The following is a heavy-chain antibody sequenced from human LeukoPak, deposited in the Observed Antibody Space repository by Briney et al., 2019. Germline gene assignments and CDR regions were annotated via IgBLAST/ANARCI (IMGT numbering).Heavy chain of an antibody. CDR3: ARVPVGGSGWYYFDY. J-gene: IGHJ4*02. V-gene: IGHV4-39*07. CDR1: GGSISSSSYY. Sequence: PSETLSLTCTVSGGSISSSSYYWGWIRQPPGKGLEWIGSIYHSGSTYYNPSLKSRVTISVDTSKNQFSLKLSSVTAADTAVYYCARVPVGGSGWYYFDYWGQGTLVTVSS. D-gene: IGHD6-19*01. CDR2: IYHSGST.